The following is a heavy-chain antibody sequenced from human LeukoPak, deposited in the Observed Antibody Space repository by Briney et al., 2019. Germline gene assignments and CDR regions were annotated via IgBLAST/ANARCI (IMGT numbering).Heavy chain of an antibody. CDR1: GFTFSSYS. CDR3: ARDPAYCSGGSCYRHFDY. V-gene: IGHV3-21*01. CDR2: ISSSSSYI. J-gene: IGHJ4*02. Sequence: GGSLRLSCAASGFTFSSYSMNWVRQAPGKGLEWASSISSSSSYIYYADSVKGRFTISRDNAKNSLYLQMNSLRAEDTAVYYCARDPAYCSGGSCYRHFDYWGQGTLVTVSS. D-gene: IGHD2-15*01.